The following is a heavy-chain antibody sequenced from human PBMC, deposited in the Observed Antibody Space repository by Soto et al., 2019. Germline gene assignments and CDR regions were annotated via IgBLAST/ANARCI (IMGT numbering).Heavy chain of an antibody. V-gene: IGHV1-18*01. CDR2: ISANNGNT. CDR1: GYTFTSYT. Sequence: QVRLVHSETEVKKPGASVNVSCKASGYTFTSYTISWVRQAPGQGLEWMGWISANNGNTEFAQKFQDRLTMIADTTTSTAYLELRNRRPDDTAVYYCARSLPWFDPWGQGTLVAVSS. J-gene: IGHJ5*02. CDR3: ARSLPWFDP.